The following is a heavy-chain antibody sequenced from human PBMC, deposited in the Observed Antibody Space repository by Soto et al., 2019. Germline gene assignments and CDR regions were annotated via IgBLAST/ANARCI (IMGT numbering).Heavy chain of an antibody. CDR3: ARVGHDYSNSGMDV. D-gene: IGHD4-4*01. J-gene: IGHJ6*02. V-gene: IGHV5-10-1*01. CDR1: GFSLSSYC. CDR2: IDPSDSRT. Sequence: GESLKISCKGSGFSLSSYCINWVRQMCGKGLEWMGKIDPSDSRTTYSPPFQGHVTISVDKSISTAYLQWSSVKASDTAMYYCARVGHDYSNSGMDVWGQGTTVTVSS.